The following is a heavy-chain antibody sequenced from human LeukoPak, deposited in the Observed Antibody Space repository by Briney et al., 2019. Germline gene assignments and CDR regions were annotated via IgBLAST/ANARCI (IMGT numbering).Heavy chain of an antibody. CDR2: ISSSGSTI. J-gene: IGHJ6*04. V-gene: IGHV3-11*04. CDR1: GFTVSSNY. D-gene: IGHD3-10*02. Sequence: GGSLRLSCAVSGFTVSSNYMSRVRQAPGKGLEWVSYISSSGSTIYYADSVKGRFTISRDNAKNSLYLQMNSLRAEDTAVYYCAELGITMIGGVWGKGTTVTISS. CDR3: AELGITMIGGV.